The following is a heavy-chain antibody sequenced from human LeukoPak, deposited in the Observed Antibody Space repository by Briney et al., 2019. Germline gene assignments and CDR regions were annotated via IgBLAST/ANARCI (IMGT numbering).Heavy chain of an antibody. CDR2: IYYSGST. D-gene: IGHD3-16*02. V-gene: IGHV4-59*08. J-gene: IGHJ4*02. Sequence: PSETLSLTCTVSGGSISSYYWSWIRQPPGKGLEWIGYIYYSGSTSYNPSLKSRVTISVDTSKNQFSLKLSSVTAADTAVYYCARGEYDYVWGSYHDYWGQGTLVTVSS. CDR3: ARGEYDYVWGSYHDY. CDR1: GGSISSYY.